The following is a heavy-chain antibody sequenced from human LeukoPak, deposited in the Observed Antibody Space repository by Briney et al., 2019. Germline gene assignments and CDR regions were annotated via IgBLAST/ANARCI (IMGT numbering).Heavy chain of an antibody. CDR1: GFSFTDYP. D-gene: IGHD3-9*01. CDR2: IRTTAEGAKYA. V-gene: IGHV3-48*02. Sequence: GGSLRLSCATSGFSFTDYPMNWVRQAPGKGLEWISNIRTTAEGAKYAYYADSVKGRVTISSDDGKNTLYLHMNSLRDDDTAVYYCATDQRYAFDYWGQGILVTVSS. J-gene: IGHJ4*02. CDR3: ATDQRYAFDY.